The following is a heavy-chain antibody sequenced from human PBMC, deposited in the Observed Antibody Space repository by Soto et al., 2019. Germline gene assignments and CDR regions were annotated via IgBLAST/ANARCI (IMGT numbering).Heavy chain of an antibody. CDR3: AFGNLSYYFDY. V-gene: IGHV3-53*01. J-gene: IGHJ4*02. CDR1: GFSFRNNY. CDR2: LYSDGTT. D-gene: IGHD3-16*01. Sequence: EVQVVESGGGLMQPGDSLRISCAASGFSFRNNYISWVRQAPGKGLEWVSVLYSDGTTHSADSLKGRFTMSRDNSKNTLFLQMNSLRAEDTAVYHCAFGNLSYYFDYWGQGTPVTVSS.